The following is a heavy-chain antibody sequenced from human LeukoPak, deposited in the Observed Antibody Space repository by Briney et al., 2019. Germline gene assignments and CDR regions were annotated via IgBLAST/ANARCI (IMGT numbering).Heavy chain of an antibody. D-gene: IGHD6-6*01. CDR3: ASIAARRDLRPPVP. CDR1: GYTFTGYY. J-gene: IGHJ5*02. Sequence: ASVKVSCKASGYTFTGYYMHWVRQAPGQGLEWMEWINPNSGGTNYAQTFQGRVTMTRDTSISTAYMELSRLRSDDTAIYYCASIAARRDLRPPVPWGQGTLVTVSS. V-gene: IGHV1-2*02. CDR2: INPNSGGT.